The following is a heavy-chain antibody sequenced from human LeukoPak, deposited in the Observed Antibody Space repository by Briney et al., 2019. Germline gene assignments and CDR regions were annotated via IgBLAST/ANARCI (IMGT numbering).Heavy chain of an antibody. J-gene: IGHJ5*02. CDR1: GFTFSSYG. CDR2: IRYDGSNK. CDR3: ARDTKPGSENWFDP. V-gene: IGHV3-30*02. Sequence: GGSLRLSCAASGFTFSSYGMHWVRQAPGKGLEWVAFIRYDGSNKYYADSVKGRFTISRDNSKNTLYLQMNSLRSDDTAVYYCARDTKPGSENWFDPWGQGTLVTVSS.